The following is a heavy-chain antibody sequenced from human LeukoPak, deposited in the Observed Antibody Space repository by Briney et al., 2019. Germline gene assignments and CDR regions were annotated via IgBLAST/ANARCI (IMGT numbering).Heavy chain of an antibody. J-gene: IGHJ3*02. CDR2: MYYSGST. V-gene: IGHV4-59*08. CDR1: CPSMSGYY. CDR3: SSHFTYYYYSSGNPRDSFDI. D-gene: IGHD3-22*01. Sequence: SETLSLICTVSCPSMSGYYCSWTRQSPGKGLVWIGYMYYSGSTNYNPSLKSRVTMSVDMSKNQFSLKLSSVTAADSTLHNYSSHFTYYYYSSGNPRDSFDIWGQGTMVTVSS.